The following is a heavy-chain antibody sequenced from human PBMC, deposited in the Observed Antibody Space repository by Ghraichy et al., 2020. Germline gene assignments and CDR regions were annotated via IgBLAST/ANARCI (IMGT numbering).Heavy chain of an antibody. CDR2: ISSSGGTI. V-gene: IGHV3-11*01. CDR3: ARPRYSSNWYFDY. J-gene: IGHJ4*02. CDR1: GFTFSDYY. D-gene: IGHD6-13*01. Sequence: GGSLRLSCAASGFTFSDYYMSWIRQAPGKGLEWVSYISSSGGTIYYADSVKGRFTVSRDNAKNSLYLQMNSLRAEDTAVYYCARPRYSSNWYFDYCGQGTLVTVSS.